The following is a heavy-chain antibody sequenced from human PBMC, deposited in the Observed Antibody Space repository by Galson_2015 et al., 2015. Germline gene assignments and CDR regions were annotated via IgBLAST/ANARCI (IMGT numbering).Heavy chain of an antibody. CDR2: IWYDGSRK. D-gene: IGHD2-2*01. Sequence: SLRLSCAVSGLPFTNYGFHWVRQAPGKGLEWVAVIWYDGSRKYYADSVKGRFTVSRDNSKNTVFLQLNSLRADDTAVYYCATDGCSNSICYVDDSGQGTLVSVSS. V-gene: IGHV3-33*01. CDR1: GLPFTNYG. CDR3: ATDGCSNSICYVDD. J-gene: IGHJ4*02.